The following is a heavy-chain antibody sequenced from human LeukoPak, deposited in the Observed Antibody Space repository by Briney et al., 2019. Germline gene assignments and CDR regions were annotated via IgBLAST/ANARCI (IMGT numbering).Heavy chain of an antibody. Sequence: PSETLSLTCTVSGGSISSYYWSWIRQPPGKGLEWIGYIYYSGSTNYNPSLKSRVTISVDTSKNQFSLKLSSVTAADTAVYYCARVGTIYDSSGYYYGGFDYWGQGTLVTVSS. CDR2: IYYSGST. J-gene: IGHJ4*02. CDR3: ARVGTIYDSSGYYYGGFDY. V-gene: IGHV4-59*12. D-gene: IGHD3-22*01. CDR1: GGSISSYY.